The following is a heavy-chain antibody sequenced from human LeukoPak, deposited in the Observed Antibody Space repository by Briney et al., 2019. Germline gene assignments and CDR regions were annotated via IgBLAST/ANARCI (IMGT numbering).Heavy chain of an antibody. D-gene: IGHD5-18*01. CDR3: ARGYSDFDY. CDR2: IYYSGST. Sequence: SETLSLTCTVSGGSISSSSNYYWGWIRQPPGKGLEWIAIIYYSGSTYYNPSLKSRVTISVDTSKNQFSLKLSSVTAADTAVYYCARGYSDFDYWGQGTLVTVSS. CDR1: GGSISSSSNYY. V-gene: IGHV4-39*01. J-gene: IGHJ4*02.